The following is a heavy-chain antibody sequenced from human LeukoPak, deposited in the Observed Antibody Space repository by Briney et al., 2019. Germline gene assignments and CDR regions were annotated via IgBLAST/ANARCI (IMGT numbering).Heavy chain of an antibody. J-gene: IGHJ3*02. CDR2: ISYNSDTT. CDR1: GFAFSAYA. Sequence: GGALGLSCAASGFAFSAYAMNWVRHTPGKGLEWVSYISYNSDTTHYADSVKGRFTISRDNARNSLYLQMNSLRAEDTAVYYCTRSGDGAFDNWGPGTTVTVSS. D-gene: IGHD3-10*01. CDR3: TRSGDGAFDN. V-gene: IGHV3-48*04.